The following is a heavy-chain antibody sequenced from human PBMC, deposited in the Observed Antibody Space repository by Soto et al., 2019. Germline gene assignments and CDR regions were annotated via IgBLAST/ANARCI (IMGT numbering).Heavy chain of an antibody. D-gene: IGHD3-10*01. CDR3: ARQGSNEYYSYVMDV. J-gene: IGHJ6*02. CDR1: GGTFSSYA. V-gene: IGHV1-69*12. Sequence: QVQLVQSGAEVKKPGSSVKVSCKASGGTFSSYAINWVRQAPGQGLEWMGGIIRIFGTPDYAQRFQGRVTITADESTSTAYMELSSLRSEDTAVYYCARQGSNEYYSYVMDVWGQGTTVTVSS. CDR2: IIRIFGTP.